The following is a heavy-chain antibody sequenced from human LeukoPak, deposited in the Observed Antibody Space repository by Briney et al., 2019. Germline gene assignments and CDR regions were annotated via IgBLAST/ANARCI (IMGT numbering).Heavy chain of an antibody. CDR3: ARGRSSWYGANNWFDP. J-gene: IGHJ5*02. V-gene: IGHV1-8*01. D-gene: IGHD6-13*01. CDR1: GYTFTTYE. Sequence: GASVKVSCKASGYTFTTYEINWVRQATGQGLEWMGWMNPSSGNTGYAQKVQGRVTMTRDTSISTAYMELSGLRSEDTAVYYCARGRSSWYGANNWFDPWGQGTLVTVSS. CDR2: MNPSSGNT.